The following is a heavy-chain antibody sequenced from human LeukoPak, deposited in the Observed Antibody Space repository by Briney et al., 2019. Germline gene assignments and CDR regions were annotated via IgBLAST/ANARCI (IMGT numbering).Heavy chain of an antibody. D-gene: IGHD6-19*01. J-gene: IGHJ4*02. CDR2: ISGSGGST. V-gene: IGHV3-23*01. CDR1: GFTFGSYA. CDR3: AKDERSGWYELFDY. Sequence: GGSLRLSCAASGFTFGSYAMSWVRQAPGKGLEWVSAISGSGGSTYYADSVKGRFTISRDNSKNTLYLQMNSLRAEDTAVYCCAKDERSGWYELFDYWGQGTLVTVSS.